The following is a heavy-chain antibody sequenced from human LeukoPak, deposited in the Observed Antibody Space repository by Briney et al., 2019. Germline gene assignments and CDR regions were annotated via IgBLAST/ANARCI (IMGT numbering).Heavy chain of an antibody. V-gene: IGHV3-7*01. CDR1: GFTFSSYW. Sequence: GGSLRLSCAASGFTFSSYWISWVRQAPGKGLEWVANIKQDGSEKYYVDSVKGRFTISRDNAKNSLYLQMNSLRAEDTAVYYCARDMEGAPDYWGQGTPVTVSS. CDR3: ARDMEGAPDY. J-gene: IGHJ4*02. CDR2: IKQDGSEK. D-gene: IGHD1-26*01.